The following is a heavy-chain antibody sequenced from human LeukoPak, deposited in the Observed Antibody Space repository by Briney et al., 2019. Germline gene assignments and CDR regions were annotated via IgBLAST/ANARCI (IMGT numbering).Heavy chain of an antibody. V-gene: IGHV3-7*01. D-gene: IGHD1-26*01. J-gene: IGHJ4*02. Sequence: NSVKGRFTISRDNAKNSLYLQMNSLRAEDTAVYYCAVGATTGASFDYWGQGTLVTVSS. CDR3: AVGATTGASFDY.